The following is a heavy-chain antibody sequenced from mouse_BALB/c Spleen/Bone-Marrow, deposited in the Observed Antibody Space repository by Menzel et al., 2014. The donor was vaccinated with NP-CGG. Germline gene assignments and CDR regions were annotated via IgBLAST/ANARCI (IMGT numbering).Heavy chain of an antibody. V-gene: IGHV5-12-2*01. Sequence: EVQVVESGGGLVQPGGSLKLSCAASGFTFSSDSMSWVRHTPEKRLEWVAYISNGGGSTYYPDTVKGRFTISRDNAKNTLYLQMSTLKSEDTAMYFCARHGLYYGSSSFAKWGQGTLVTVSA. CDR3: ARHGLYYGSSSFAK. CDR2: ISNGGGST. J-gene: IGHJ3*01. D-gene: IGHD1-1*01. CDR1: GFTFSSDS.